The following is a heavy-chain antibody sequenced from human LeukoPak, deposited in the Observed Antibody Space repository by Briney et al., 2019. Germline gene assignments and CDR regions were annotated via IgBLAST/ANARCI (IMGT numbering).Heavy chain of an antibody. V-gene: IGHV3-23*01. CDR1: GFTISTYA. J-gene: IGHJ4*02. D-gene: IGHD6-19*01. CDR3: AKGSSYTSGWYVG. Sequence: GGSLRLSCAASGFTISTYAMTWVRQAPGKGLEWVSAISGSDGSTYYADSVKGRFTISRDNSKNTLYVQVNSLRADDTAVYYCAKGSSYTSGWYVGWGQGTLVTVSS. CDR2: ISGSDGST.